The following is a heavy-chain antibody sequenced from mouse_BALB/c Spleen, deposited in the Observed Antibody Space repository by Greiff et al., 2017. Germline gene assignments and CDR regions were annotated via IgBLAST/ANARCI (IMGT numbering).Heavy chain of an antibody. D-gene: IGHD2-10*02. CDR2: ISSGSSTI. Sequence: EVQGVESGGGLVQPGGSRKLSCAASGFTFSSFGMHWVRQAPAKGLEWVAYISSGSSTIYYADTVKGRFTISRDNPKNTLFLQMTSLRSEDTAMYYCARSRYGYYFDYWGQGTTRTVSA. CDR1: GFTFSSFG. CDR3: ARSRYGYYFDY. V-gene: IGHV5-17*02. J-gene: IGHJ2*01.